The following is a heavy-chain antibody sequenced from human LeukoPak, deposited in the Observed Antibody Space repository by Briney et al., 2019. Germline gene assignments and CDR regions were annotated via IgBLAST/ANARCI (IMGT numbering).Heavy chain of an antibody. CDR2: ISSSGSAK. J-gene: IGHJ6*02. V-gene: IGHV3-48*03. CDR1: GFTFSSYE. Sequence: GRSLRLSCAASGFTFSSYEMNWVRQAPGKGLECISYISSSGSAKYYADSVKGRFTISRDNAKNSLYLQMNSLRAEDTAVYYCARGPEGDYFYYGLDVWGQGTTVTVSS. CDR3: ARGPEGDYFYYGLDV.